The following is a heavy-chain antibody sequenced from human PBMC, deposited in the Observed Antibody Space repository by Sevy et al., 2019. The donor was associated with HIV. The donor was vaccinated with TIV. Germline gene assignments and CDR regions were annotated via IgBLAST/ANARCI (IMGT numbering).Heavy chain of an antibody. V-gene: IGHV3-30*02. CDR2: LPYDGSKE. CDR3: TKDMVTFGGIIANSPDGFDI. J-gene: IGHJ3*02. Sequence: GGSLRLSCAASGFSFSSYGMNWVRQAPGKGLEWVAFLPYDGSKEDYAASVKGRFTISRDNSKNTLYLQMNSLRAEETAVYYCTKDMVTFGGIIANSPDGFDIWGQGTMVTVSS. CDR1: GFSFSSYG. D-gene: IGHD3-16*02.